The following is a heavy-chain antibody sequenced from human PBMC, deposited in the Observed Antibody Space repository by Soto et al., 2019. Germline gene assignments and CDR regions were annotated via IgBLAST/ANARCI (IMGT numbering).Heavy chain of an antibody. Sequence: GGSLRLSCAASGFTFSSYAMSWVRQAPGKGLEWVSAISGSGGSTYYADSVKGRFTISRDNSKNTLYLQMNSLRAEDTAVYYCANLGGCYDFWSGSGMDVWGQGTTVTVSS. CDR2: ISGSGGST. CDR3: ANLGGCYDFWSGSGMDV. D-gene: IGHD3-3*01. J-gene: IGHJ6*02. CDR1: GFTFSSYA. V-gene: IGHV3-23*01.